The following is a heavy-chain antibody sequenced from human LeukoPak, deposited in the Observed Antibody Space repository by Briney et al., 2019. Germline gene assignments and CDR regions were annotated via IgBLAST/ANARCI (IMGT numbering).Heavy chain of an antibody. CDR2: IYTSGST. D-gene: IGHD3-9*01. CDR1: GGSISSYY. CDR3: ARGEYYDILTGYYHSSGTFDY. V-gene: IGHV4-4*07. J-gene: IGHJ4*02. Sequence: SETLSLTCTVSGGSISSYYWSWIRQPAGKGLEWIGRIYTSGSTNYNPSLKSRVTMSVDTSKNQFSLKLSSVTAADTAVYYCARGEYYDILTGYYHSSGTFDYWGQGTLVTVSS.